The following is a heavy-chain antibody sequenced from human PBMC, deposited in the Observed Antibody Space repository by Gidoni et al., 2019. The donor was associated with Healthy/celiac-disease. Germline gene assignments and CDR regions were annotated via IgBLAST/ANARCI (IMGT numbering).Heavy chain of an antibody. V-gene: IGHV4-59*08. J-gene: IGHJ6*02. CDR2: IYYSGST. CDR3: ARHAWFGELLVYYYYGMDV. D-gene: IGHD3-10*01. Sequence: QVQLQESGPGLVKPSETLSLTCTVSGGSISSSYWSWIRPPPGKGLEWIVYIYYSGSTNYNPSLKSRVTISVDTSKNQFSLKLSSVTAADTAVYYCARHAWFGELLVYYYYGMDVWGQGTTVTVSS. CDR1: GGSISSSY.